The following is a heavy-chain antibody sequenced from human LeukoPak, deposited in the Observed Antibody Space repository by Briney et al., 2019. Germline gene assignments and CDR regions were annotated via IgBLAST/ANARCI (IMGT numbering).Heavy chain of an antibody. J-gene: IGHJ4*02. D-gene: IGHD6-19*01. CDR2: ISSSSSTI. V-gene: IGHV3-48*01. Sequence: GGSLRLSCTASGFTFSTYSMNWVRQSPGKGLEWVSYISSSSSTIYYADSVKGRFTISRDNAKNSLYLQMNSLRTEDTAVYYCGREWQWLVDYWGQGTLVTVSS. CDR3: GREWQWLVDY. CDR1: GFTFSTYS.